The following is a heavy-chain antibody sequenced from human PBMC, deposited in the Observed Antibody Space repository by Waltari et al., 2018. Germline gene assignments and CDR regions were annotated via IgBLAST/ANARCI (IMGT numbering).Heavy chain of an antibody. D-gene: IGHD3-22*01. CDR2: INIDGSDT. CDR3: ARVARKTYSSPVPGRDYYYGMDV. V-gene: IGHV3-74*01. J-gene: IGHJ6*02. Sequence: EEQLVESGGGLIQPGESLRVSCAVSGFTFSRYWMNWVRQAPGKGLLWVERINIDGSDTSYADSVKGRFTISRDNARNTVYLQMKSLRAEDTAVYYCARVARKTYSSPVPGRDYYYGMDVWGLGTTVTVSS. CDR1: GFTFSRYW.